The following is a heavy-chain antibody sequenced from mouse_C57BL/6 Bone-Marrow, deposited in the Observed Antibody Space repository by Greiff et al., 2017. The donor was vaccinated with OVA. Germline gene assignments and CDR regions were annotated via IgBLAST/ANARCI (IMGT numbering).Heavy chain of an antibody. Sequence: EVKLEESGGDLVKPGGSLKLSCAASGFTFSSYGMSWVRQTPDKRLEWVATISSGGSYTYYPDSVKGRFTISRDNAKNTLYLQMSSLKSEDTAMYYCARHGYSFAYWGQGTLVTVSA. D-gene: IGHD2-3*01. CDR1: GFTFSSYG. V-gene: IGHV5-6*02. CDR2: ISSGGSYT. J-gene: IGHJ3*01. CDR3: ARHGYSFAY.